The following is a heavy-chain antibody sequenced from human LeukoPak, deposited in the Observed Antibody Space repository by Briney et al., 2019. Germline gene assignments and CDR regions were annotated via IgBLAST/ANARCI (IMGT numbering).Heavy chain of an antibody. J-gene: IGHJ4*02. D-gene: IGHD2-8*02. CDR1: GFTFSSYS. Sequence: GGSLRLSCAASGFTFSSYSMNWVRQAPGKGLEWVSSISSSSSYIYYADSVKGRFTISRDNAKNSLYLQMNSLRAEDTAVYYCARRLVVGGYFDYWGQGTLVTVSS. CDR2: ISSSSSYI. V-gene: IGHV3-21*01. CDR3: ARRLVVGGYFDY.